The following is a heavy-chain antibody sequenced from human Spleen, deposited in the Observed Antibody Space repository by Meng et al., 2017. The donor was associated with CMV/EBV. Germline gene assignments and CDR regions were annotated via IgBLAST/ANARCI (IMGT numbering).Heavy chain of an antibody. J-gene: IGHJ5*02. CDR3: ARDLGGWRDAEP. CDR2: INPSDGST. CDR1: GYTLITHY. D-gene: IGHD6-19*01. Sequence: SCKASGYTLITHYMHWVRQAPGQGLEWVGIINPSDGSTTYSQNFQGRVTMTRDTSTSTVYMDLSSLRSEDTAMYYCARDLGGWRDAEPWGQGTLVTVSS. V-gene: IGHV1-46*01.